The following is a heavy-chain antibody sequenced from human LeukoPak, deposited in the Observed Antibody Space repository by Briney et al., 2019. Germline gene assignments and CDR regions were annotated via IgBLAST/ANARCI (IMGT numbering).Heavy chain of an antibody. J-gene: IGHJ5*02. CDR1: GGSISSSSYY. V-gene: IGHV4-39*07. Sequence: SETLSLTCTVSGGSISSSSYYWGWIRQPPGKGLEWIGSIFYSGSTYYNPSLTSRVTISVDTSKNQFSLKLSSVTAVDTAVYYCARVGRYCSGGSCYGENWFDPWGQGTLVTVSS. D-gene: IGHD2-15*01. CDR2: IFYSGST. CDR3: ARVGRYCSGGSCYGENWFDP.